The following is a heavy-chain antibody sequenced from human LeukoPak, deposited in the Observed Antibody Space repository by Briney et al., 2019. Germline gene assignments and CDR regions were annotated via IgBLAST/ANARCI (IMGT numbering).Heavy chain of an antibody. CDR2: INPNSGGT. CDR3: ARDPGVGATAGFDY. J-gene: IGHJ4*02. CDR1: GYTFTDYY. Sequence: GASVKVSCKASGYTFTDYYMHWVRQAPGQGLEWMGWINPNSGGTNYAQKFQGRVTMTRDTSISTAYMELSRLTSDDTAVYYCARDPGVGATAGFDYWGQGTLVTVSS. V-gene: IGHV1-2*02. D-gene: IGHD1-26*01.